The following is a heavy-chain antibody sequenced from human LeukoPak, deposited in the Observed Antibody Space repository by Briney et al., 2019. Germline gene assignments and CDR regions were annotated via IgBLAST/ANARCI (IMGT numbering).Heavy chain of an antibody. CDR3: ASLPVVVVAATRNFDY. D-gene: IGHD2-15*01. V-gene: IGHV3-23*01. J-gene: IGHJ4*02. CDR2: ISGSGGST. Sequence: PGGSLRFSCAASGFTFSSYAMSWVRQAPGKGLEWVSAISGSGGSTYYADSVTGRFTLSRDNSKNTLYLQMNSLRAEDTAAYYCASLPVVVVAATRNFDYWGQGTLVTVSS. CDR1: GFTFSSYA.